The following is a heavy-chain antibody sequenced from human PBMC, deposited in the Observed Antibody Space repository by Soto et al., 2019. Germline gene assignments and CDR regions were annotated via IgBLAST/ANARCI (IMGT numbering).Heavy chain of an antibody. J-gene: IGHJ1*01. CDR3: AKGIAAAGTPTLYFQH. V-gene: IGHV3-23*01. CDR1: GFTFSSYA. CDR2: ISGSGGST. D-gene: IGHD6-13*01. Sequence: GGSLRLSCAASGFTFSSYAMSWVRQAPGKGLEWVSAISGSGGSTYYADSVKGRFTISRDNSKNTLYLQMNSLRAEDTAVYYCAKGIAAAGTPTLYFQHWGQGTLVTVSS.